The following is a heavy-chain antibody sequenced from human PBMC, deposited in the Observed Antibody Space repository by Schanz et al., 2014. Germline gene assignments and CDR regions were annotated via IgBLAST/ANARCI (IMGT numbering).Heavy chain of an antibody. CDR2: IRAYNGNT. CDR3: ARDAADFYDILTEEDY. Sequence: QVQLVQSGAEVKKPGASVKVSCKASGYTFTSYGISWVRQAPGQGLEWMGWIRAYNGNTKYPQKLQGRVTMTTDTSTSTAYMELRSLRSDDAAVDYCARDAADFYDILTEEDYWGQGTLVTVSS. D-gene: IGHD3-9*01. CDR1: GYTFTSYG. J-gene: IGHJ4*02. V-gene: IGHV1-18*01.